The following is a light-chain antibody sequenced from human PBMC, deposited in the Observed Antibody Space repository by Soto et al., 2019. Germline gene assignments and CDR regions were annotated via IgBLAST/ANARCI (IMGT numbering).Light chain of an antibody. CDR1: QNINNY. J-gene: IGKJ4*02. V-gene: IGKV1-39*01. CDR2: GAS. Sequence: DIQMTQSPSSLSASVGDRVTVTCRASQNINNYLNWYQQKPGKAPRLLIYGASSLESGVPSRFSGSGSGTEFHLTISSLQDEDFATYYCQQDYSTLALTFGGGTKVDIK. CDR3: QQDYSTLALT.